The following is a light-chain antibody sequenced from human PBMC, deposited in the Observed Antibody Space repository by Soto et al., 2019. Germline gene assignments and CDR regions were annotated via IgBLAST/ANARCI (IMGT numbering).Light chain of an antibody. CDR1: NSNIGNNN. CDR3: AAWDDSLSGRI. Sequence: QSVLIQPPSASGPPGQRVTLSCSGSNSNIGNNNVYWYQQLPGTAPKLLIYKNNQRPSGVPDRFSGSRSGTSASLAISGLRSEDESDYYCAAWDDSLSGRIFGGGTKLTVL. V-gene: IGLV1-47*01. CDR2: KNN. J-gene: IGLJ2*01.